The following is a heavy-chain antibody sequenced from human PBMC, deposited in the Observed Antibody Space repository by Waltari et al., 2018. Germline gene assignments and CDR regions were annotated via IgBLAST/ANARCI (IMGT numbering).Heavy chain of an antibody. D-gene: IGHD3-22*01. J-gene: IGHJ4*02. CDR1: GFTFISYA. V-gene: IGHV3-23*01. CDR2: ISDSGVIT. CDR3: ARHLYSIDYLELAK. Sequence: EEHLLESGGGLAQPGGSLRLSCAASGFTFISYAMSWVRQAPGKGRGWVAGISDSGVITKYADSVKGRFTVSRDNSKNTVFLHLNSLRAEDTAIYYCARHLYSIDYLELAKWGQGTLVTVSS.